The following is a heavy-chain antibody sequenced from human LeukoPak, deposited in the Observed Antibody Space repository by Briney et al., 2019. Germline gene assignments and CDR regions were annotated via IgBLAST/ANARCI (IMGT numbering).Heavy chain of an antibody. CDR2: MNPNSGNS. CDR3: ARVGCSSTSCYRLGYYFYYMDV. CDR1: GYTFTSYD. J-gene: IGHJ6*03. Sequence: ASVKVCCKASGYTFTSYDINWVRQATGQGLEWMGWMNPNSGNSGYAQKLQGRITMTRNSSINTAYMELSSLRSEDTAVYYCARVGCSSTSCYRLGYYFYYMDVWGKGTTVTVSS. V-gene: IGHV1-8*01. D-gene: IGHD2-2*01.